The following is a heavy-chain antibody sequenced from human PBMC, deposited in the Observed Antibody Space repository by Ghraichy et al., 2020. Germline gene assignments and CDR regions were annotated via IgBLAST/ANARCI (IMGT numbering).Heavy chain of an antibody. V-gene: IGHV1-2*02. CDR2: INPNSGGT. CDR3: ASSSSDWEYFDY. D-gene: IGHD6-19*01. CDR1: GYNFTGYY. J-gene: IGHJ4*02. Sequence: ASVKVSCKVSGYNFTGYYMHWVRQAPGQGLEWMGWINPNSGGTNYAQKFQGRVTMTSDTSISTAYMELSSLRSDDTAVYYCASSSSDWEYFDYWGQGTLVTVSS.